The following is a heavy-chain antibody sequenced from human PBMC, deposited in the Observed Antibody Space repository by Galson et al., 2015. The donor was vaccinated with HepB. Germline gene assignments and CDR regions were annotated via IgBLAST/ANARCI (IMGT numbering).Heavy chain of an antibody. Sequence: QSGAEVKKPGESLKISCKGFGYSFTYYWIVWVRQMPGKGLEWMGIINPRDSDTRYSPSFQGQVTISADKSISAAYLQWSSLKASDTAIYYCARREWLSMERYGFDFWGQGTMVTVSS. CDR2: INPRDSDT. J-gene: IGHJ3*01. CDR3: ARREWLSMERYGFDF. CDR1: GYSFTYYW. D-gene: IGHD5-12*01. V-gene: IGHV5-51*03.